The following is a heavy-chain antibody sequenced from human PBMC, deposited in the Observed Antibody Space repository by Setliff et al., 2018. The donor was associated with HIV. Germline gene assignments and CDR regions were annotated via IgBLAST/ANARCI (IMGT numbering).Heavy chain of an antibody. Sequence: SCKASGYTFTDYYIHWVRQAPGQGLEWMGWINSASGGTNYAQNFQGRVTVTRDTSINTAYVELNSLKSDDTAVYYCARDYLHVFDIWGQGTMVTVSS. V-gene: IGHV1-2*02. CDR3: ARDYLHVFDI. J-gene: IGHJ3*02. CDR1: GYTFTDYY. CDR2: INSASGGT.